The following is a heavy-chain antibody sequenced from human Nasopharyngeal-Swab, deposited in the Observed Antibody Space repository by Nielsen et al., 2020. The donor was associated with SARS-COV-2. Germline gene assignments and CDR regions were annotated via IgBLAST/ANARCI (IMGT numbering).Heavy chain of an antibody. Sequence: SVKVSCKASGGTFSSYAISWVRQAPGQGLEWMGGIIPILGIANYAQKFQGRVTITADKSTSTAYMELSSLRSEDTAVYYCATDYALGGATTVDYWGQGTLVTVSS. V-gene: IGHV1-69*10. CDR2: IIPILGIA. CDR3: ATDYALGGATTVDY. CDR1: GGTFSSYA. D-gene: IGHD1-26*01. J-gene: IGHJ4*02.